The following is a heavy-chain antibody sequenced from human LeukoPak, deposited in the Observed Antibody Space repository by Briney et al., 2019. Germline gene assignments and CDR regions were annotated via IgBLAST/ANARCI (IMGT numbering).Heavy chain of an antibody. CDR1: GGSISSYY. V-gene: IGHV4-4*07. D-gene: IGHD2-15*01. J-gene: IGHJ6*03. Sequence: SETLSLTCTVSGGSISSYYWSWIRQPAGKGLEWIGRIYTSGSTNYNPSLKSRVTMSVDTSKNQFSLKLSSVTAADTAVYYCARAAWGYCSGGSCYSGYYYYYMDVWGKGTTVTVSS. CDR2: IYTSGST. CDR3: ARAAWGYCSGGSCYSGYYYYYMDV.